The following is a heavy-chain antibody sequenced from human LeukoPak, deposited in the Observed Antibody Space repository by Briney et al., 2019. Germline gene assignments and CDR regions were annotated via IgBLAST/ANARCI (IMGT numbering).Heavy chain of an antibody. V-gene: IGHV4-4*07. CDR1: GDSISNYN. Sequence: SETLSLTCTVSGDSISNYNYNWIRQSAGKGLEWIGRFSTSGRSAFNPTLRSRVTISADTSKNLFSLTLSSVSAAGTAVYYCARRGDNDWFATWGQGTLVTVSS. J-gene: IGHJ5*02. CDR3: ARRGDNDWFAT. CDR2: FSTSGRS. D-gene: IGHD3-16*01.